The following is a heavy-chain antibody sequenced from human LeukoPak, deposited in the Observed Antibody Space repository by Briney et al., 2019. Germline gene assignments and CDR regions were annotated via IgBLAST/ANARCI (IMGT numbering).Heavy chain of an antibody. CDR2: ISSSGSTI. V-gene: IGHV3-48*03. D-gene: IGHD3-9*01. CDR1: GFTFSSYE. CDR3: AKAPDILRVQDYFDY. Sequence: GGSLRLSCAASGFTFSSYEINWVRQAPGKGLEWVSYISSSGSTIKYADSVKGRFTISRGNAKNSLYLQMNSLRAEDTAVYYCAKAPDILRVQDYFDYWGQGTLVTVSS. J-gene: IGHJ4*02.